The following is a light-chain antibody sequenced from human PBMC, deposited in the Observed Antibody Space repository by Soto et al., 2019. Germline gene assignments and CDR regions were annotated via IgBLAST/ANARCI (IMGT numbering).Light chain of an antibody. CDR2: DAS. CDR3: QQRSNWPIT. V-gene: IGKV3-11*01. CDR1: QSVNSY. Sequence: EIVLTQSPATLSLSPGERTTISGTTSQSVNSYLAWYQQKPGQAPRLLIYDASNRATGIPARFSGSGSGTDFTLTIISLEPEDFAVYYCQQRSNWPITFGQGTRLEIK. J-gene: IGKJ5*01.